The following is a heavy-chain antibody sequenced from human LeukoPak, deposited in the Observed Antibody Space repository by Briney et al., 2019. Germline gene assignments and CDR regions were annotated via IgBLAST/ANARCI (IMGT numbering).Heavy chain of an antibody. D-gene: IGHD3-10*01. J-gene: IGHJ5*02. CDR2: INHSGST. CDR1: GGSFSGYY. V-gene: IGHV4-34*01. Sequence: PSETLSLTCAVYGGSFSGYYWSWIRQPPGKGLEWIGEINHSGSTNYNPSLKSRVTISVDTSKNQFSLKLSSVTAADTAVYYCAREGITMVPWFDPWGQGTLVTVSS. CDR3: AREGITMVPWFDP.